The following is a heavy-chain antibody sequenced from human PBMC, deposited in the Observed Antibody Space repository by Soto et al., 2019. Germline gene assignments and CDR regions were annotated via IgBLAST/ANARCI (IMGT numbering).Heavy chain of an antibody. CDR2: ISYDGSNK. J-gene: IGHJ4*02. V-gene: IGHV3-30-3*01. D-gene: IGHD6-6*01. Sequence: QVQLVESGGGVVQPGRSLRLSCAASGFTFSSYAMHWVRQAPGKGLQWVAVISYDGSNKYYADSVTGRFNISRDNSKNTLYLQMNSLRAGDTAVYYCARDAEGDWQLGYFDYWGQGTLVTVSS. CDR3: ARDAEGDWQLGYFDY. CDR1: GFTFSSYA.